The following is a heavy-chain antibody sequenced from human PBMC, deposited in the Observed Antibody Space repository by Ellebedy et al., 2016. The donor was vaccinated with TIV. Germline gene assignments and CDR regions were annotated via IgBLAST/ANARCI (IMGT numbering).Heavy chain of an antibody. CDR1: GGSVSSTR. J-gene: IGHJ4*02. CDR2: ISGSGTIT. CDR3: VRDELYSSTWYHYFDY. Sequence: PSETLSLTCSVSGGSVSSTRYYWAWIRQAPGRRLEWVSYISGSGTITYYADSVKGRFTISRDDAKNSLYLQMDSLRDEDTAVYYCVRDELYSSTWYHYFDYWGQGTLVTVST. D-gene: IGHD6-13*01. V-gene: IGHV3-48*02.